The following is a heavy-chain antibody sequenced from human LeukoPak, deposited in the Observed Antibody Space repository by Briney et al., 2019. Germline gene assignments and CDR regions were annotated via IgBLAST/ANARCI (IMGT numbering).Heavy chain of an antibody. V-gene: IGHV4-39*01. J-gene: IGHJ4*02. CDR2: IYYSGST. D-gene: IGHD3-16*01. CDR1: GGSISSSSYY. CDR3: ASDGFSYGYVDY. Sequence: SETLSLTCTVSGGSISSSSYYWGWMRQPPGKGLEWIGSIYYSGSTYYNLSLKSRVTISVDTSKNQFSLKLSSVTAADTAMYYCASDGFSYGYVDYWGQGTLVTVSS.